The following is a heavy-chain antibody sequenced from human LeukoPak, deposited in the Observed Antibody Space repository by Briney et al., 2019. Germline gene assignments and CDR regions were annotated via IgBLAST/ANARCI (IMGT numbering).Heavy chain of an antibody. CDR2: ISGSGGST. J-gene: IGHJ4*02. Sequence: GGSLRLSCAASGFTFNTYAMSWVRQAPGEGLEWVSIISGSGGSTYYADSVKGRFTFSRDNSKSSLYLQMNSLRADDTAVYYCAKAGGGSSNNLYYFDHWGQGTLVTVSS. CDR3: AKAGGGSSNNLYYFDH. D-gene: IGHD1-26*01. V-gene: IGHV3-23*01. CDR1: GFTFNTYA.